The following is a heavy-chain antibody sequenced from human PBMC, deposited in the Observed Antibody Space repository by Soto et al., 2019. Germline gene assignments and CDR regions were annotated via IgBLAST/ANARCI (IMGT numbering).Heavy chain of an antibody. D-gene: IGHD3-3*01. CDR1: GGSIGSYY. CDR3: ARATVLRYYDFWSGYHNYYYGMDV. CDR2: IYYSGST. V-gene: IGHV4-59*01. J-gene: IGHJ6*02. Sequence: PSETLSLTCTVSGGSIGSYYWSWIRQPPGKGLEWIGYIYYSGSTNYNPSLKSRVTISVDTSKNQFSLKLSSVTAADTAVYYCARATVLRYYDFWSGYHNYYYGMDVWGQGTTVTVSS.